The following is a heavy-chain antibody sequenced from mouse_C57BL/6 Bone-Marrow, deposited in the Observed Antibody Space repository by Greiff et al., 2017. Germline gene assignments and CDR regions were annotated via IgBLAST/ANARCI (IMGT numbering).Heavy chain of an antibody. Sequence: EVQLQQSGAELVQPGASVKLSCTASGFNIKDYYMPWVKQRTEQGLEWIGRLDPEDGETKYAPKFPGKATITADTSSNTAYRQLSILTSADTAVSYCARSDGSRRLLDFEGWGTGTTVTVSS. CDR1: GFNIKDYY. V-gene: IGHV14-2*01. CDR2: LDPEDGET. J-gene: IGHJ1*03. D-gene: IGHD1-1*01. CDR3: ARSDGSRRLLDFEG.